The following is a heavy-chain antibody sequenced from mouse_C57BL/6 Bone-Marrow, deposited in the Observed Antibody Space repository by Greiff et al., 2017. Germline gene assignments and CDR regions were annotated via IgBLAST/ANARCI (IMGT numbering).Heavy chain of an antibody. CDR2: IRSKSNNYAT. V-gene: IGHV10-1*01. J-gene: IGHJ3*01. D-gene: IGHD2-4*01. CDR1: GFSFNTYA. CDR3: VRIYYDYPAWFAY. Sequence: GGGLVQPKGSLKLSCAASGFSFNTYAMNWVRQAPGKGLEWVARIRSKSNNYATYYADSVKDRFTISRDDSESMLYLQMNNLKTEDTAMYYCVRIYYDYPAWFAYWGQGTLVTVSA.